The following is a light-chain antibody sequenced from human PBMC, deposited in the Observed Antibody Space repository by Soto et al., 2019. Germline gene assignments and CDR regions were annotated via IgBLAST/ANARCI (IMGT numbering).Light chain of an antibody. Sequence: DVVMPQSPLSLPVTLGQPASISCRSSQSLVSSNGNTFLLWFQQRPGQSPRRLIYKVSNRDSAVPDRFTGSGSGTDLTLEISRVEAEDVGVYYCMQATHWPWTFGQGTQVEIK. CDR3: MQATHWPWT. CDR2: KVS. CDR1: QSLVSSNGNTF. V-gene: IGKV2-30*01. J-gene: IGKJ1*01.